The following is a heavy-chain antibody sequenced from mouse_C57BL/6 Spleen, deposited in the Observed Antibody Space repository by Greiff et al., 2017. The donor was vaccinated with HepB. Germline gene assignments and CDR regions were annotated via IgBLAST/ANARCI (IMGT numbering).Heavy chain of an antibody. D-gene: IGHD1-1*01. CDR3: ARAQSANYYGSSYGYFDV. V-gene: IGHV1-69*01. Sequence: QVQLQQPGAELVMPGASVKLSCKASGYTFTSYWLHWVKQRPGQGLEWIGEIDPSDSYTNYNQKFKGKSTLTVDKSSSTAYMQLSSLTSEDSAVYYCARAQSANYYGSSYGYFDVWGTGTTVTVSS. CDR1: GYTFTSYW. J-gene: IGHJ1*03. CDR2: IDPSDSYT.